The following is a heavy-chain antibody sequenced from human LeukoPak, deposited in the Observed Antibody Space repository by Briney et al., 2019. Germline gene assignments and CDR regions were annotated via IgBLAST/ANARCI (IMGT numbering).Heavy chain of an antibody. CDR2: INYSGST. CDR3: ARRVPYGSASYELDT. D-gene: IGHD3-10*01. J-gene: IGHJ5*02. V-gene: IGHV4-39*01. CDR1: SGSISSNSYY. Sequence: PSETLSLTCTVSSGSISSNSYYWVWIRQPPGKGLEWIGSINYSGSTYYNPSLKSRITMAVDTSTNQFSLRLSSVTAADTAVFYCARRVPYGSASYELDTWGQGTLVTVSS.